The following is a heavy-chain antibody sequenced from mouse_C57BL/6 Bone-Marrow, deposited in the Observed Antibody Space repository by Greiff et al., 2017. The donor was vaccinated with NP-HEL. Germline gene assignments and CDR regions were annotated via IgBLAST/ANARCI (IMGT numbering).Heavy chain of an antibody. J-gene: IGHJ1*03. CDR3: ARDPYYSIWYVDV. CDR2: ISYDGSN. CDR1: GYSITSGYY. V-gene: IGHV3-6*01. Sequence: EVKLVESGPGLVKPSQSLSLTCSVTGYSITSGYYWNWIRQFPGNKLEWMGYISYDGSNNYNPSLKNRISITRDTSKNQFFLKLKAVTTEDTATYYCARDPYYSIWYVDVWGTGTTVTVSS. D-gene: IGHD2-5*01.